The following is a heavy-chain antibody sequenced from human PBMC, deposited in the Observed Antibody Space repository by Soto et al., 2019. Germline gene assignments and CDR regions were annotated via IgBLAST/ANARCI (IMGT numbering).Heavy chain of an antibody. D-gene: IGHD4-17*01. CDR3: ARVWTTVTNWFDP. J-gene: IGHJ5*02. V-gene: IGHV4-4*02. CDR2: VYHSGST. CDR1: GGSISSRNW. Sequence: QVQLQESGPGLVKPSGTLSLTCAVSGGSISSRNWWSWVRQPPGKGLEWIGEVYHSGSTNYNPSLKSRVTISVDKSKNQFSLKLSSVTAAYTAVYYCARVWTTVTNWFDPWGQGTLVTVSS.